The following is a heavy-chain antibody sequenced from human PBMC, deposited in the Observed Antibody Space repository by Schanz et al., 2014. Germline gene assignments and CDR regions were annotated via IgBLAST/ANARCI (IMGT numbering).Heavy chain of an antibody. CDR2: ISASGGST. CDR1: GFTFRSYP. V-gene: IGHV3-23*04. Sequence: EVQLVESGGGLVQPGGSLRLSCAASGFTFRSYPMSWVRQAPGKGLEWVSAISASGGSTYYADSVKGRFTISRDNSKNTLYMQMNSLRTEDTAVYYCTQQLPWGWFDPWGQGTLVTVSS. D-gene: IGHD6-13*01. CDR3: TQQLPWGWFDP. J-gene: IGHJ5*02.